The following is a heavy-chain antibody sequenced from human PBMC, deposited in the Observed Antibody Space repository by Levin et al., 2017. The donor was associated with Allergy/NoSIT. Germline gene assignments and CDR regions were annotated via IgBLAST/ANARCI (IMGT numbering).Heavy chain of an antibody. CDR1: GFTFSSYA. V-gene: IGHV3-23*01. CDR2: ISGSGGST. D-gene: IGHD3-3*01. J-gene: IGHJ6*02. CDR3: AKERVRFPPLYYGMDV. Sequence: GESLKISCAASGFTFSSYAMSWVRQAPGKGLEWVSAISGSGGSTYYADSVKGRFTISRDNSKNTLYLQMNSLRAEDTAVYYCAKERVRFPPLYYGMDVWGQGTTVTVSS.